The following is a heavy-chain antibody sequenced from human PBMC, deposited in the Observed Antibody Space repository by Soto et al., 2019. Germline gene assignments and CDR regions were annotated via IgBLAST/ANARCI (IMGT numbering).Heavy chain of an antibody. Sequence: EVQLVESGGGLVQPGGSLRLSCAASGFTFSTYWMAWVRRAPGRGLEWVANLKQDESDRNYVDSVKGRFTISRDNAKNSLYLQMNGLSAEDTAVYYCARDVAGALDYWGQGTLVTVSS. D-gene: IGHD1-26*01. CDR1: GFTFSTYW. CDR2: LKQDESDR. CDR3: ARDVAGALDY. V-gene: IGHV3-7*01. J-gene: IGHJ4*02.